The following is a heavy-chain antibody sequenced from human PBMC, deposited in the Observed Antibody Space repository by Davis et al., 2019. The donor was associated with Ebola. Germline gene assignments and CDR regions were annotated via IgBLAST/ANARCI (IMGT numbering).Heavy chain of an antibody. V-gene: IGHV3-64*01. J-gene: IGHJ6*02. CDR3: TRSDSLKYNYYGMDV. CDR2: ISRNGDST. CDR1: GFTFSTYG. D-gene: IGHD2-21*01. Sequence: PGGSLRLSCAAFGFTFSTYGMHWVRQAPGKGLEYVSGISRNGDSTHYAKSVKGRFTISRDNSKNTLYLQMGRLRAEDMAVYYCTRSDSLKYNYYGMDVWGQGTTVTVSS.